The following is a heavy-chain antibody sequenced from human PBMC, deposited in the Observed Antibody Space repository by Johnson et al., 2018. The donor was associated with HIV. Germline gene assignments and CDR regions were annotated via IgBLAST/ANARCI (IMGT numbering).Heavy chain of an antibody. CDR3: STGDIVVVVAELLLPLHDAFDI. V-gene: IGHV3-64*01. D-gene: IGHD2-15*01. CDR2: ISSNGGST. J-gene: IGHJ3*02. Sequence: VPLVESGGGVVQPGGSLRLSCAASGFTFSSYAMHWVRQAPGKGLEYVSAISSNGGSTYYANSLKDRFTISRDNSKNTLYLQMNSLKSEDTAVYYCSTGDIVVVVAELLLPLHDAFDIWGQGTLVAVAS. CDR1: GFTFSSYA.